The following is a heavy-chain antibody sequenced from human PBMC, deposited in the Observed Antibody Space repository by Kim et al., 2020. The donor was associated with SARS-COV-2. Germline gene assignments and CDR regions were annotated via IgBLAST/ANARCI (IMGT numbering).Heavy chain of an antibody. J-gene: IGHJ4*02. V-gene: IGHV3-64D*09. CDR3: VKTMVRESDC. CDR1: GFTFSSYA. CDR2: ISSNGGST. Sequence: GGSLRLSCLASGFTFSSYAMHWVRQAPGKGLEYVSAISSNGGSTYYADSVKGRFTISRDNSKNTLYLQMSSLRAEDTAVYYCVKTMVRESDCWGQGTLVTVSS. D-gene: IGHD4-17*01.